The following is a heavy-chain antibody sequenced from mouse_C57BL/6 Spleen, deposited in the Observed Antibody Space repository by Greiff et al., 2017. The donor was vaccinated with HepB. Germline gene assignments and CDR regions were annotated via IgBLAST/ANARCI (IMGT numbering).Heavy chain of an antibody. J-gene: IGHJ1*03. CDR1: GFTFSSYA. CDR2: ISDGGSYT. V-gene: IGHV5-4*01. Sequence: EVKLVESGGGLVKPGGSLKLSCAASGFTFSSYAMSWVRQTPEKRLEWVATISDGGSYTYYPDNVKGRFTISRDNAKNNLYLQMSHLKSEDTAMYYCAREEDYYGSSPSYWYFDVWGTGTTVTVSS. CDR3: AREEDYYGSSPSYWYFDV. D-gene: IGHD1-1*01.